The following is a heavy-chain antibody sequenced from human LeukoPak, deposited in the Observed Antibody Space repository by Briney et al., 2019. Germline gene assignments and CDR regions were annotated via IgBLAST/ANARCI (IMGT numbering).Heavy chain of an antibody. CDR1: GFTFSSYA. J-gene: IGHJ4*02. V-gene: IGHV3-23*01. Sequence: GGSLRLSCAVSGFTFSSYAMSWVRQAPGKGLEWVSAISGSGGSTYYADSVKGRFTISRDNSKNTLYLQMNSLRAEDTAVYYCAKGYYGSGSYYNSPFDYWGQGTLVTVSS. CDR3: AKGYYGSGSYYNSPFDY. CDR2: ISGSGGST. D-gene: IGHD3-10*01.